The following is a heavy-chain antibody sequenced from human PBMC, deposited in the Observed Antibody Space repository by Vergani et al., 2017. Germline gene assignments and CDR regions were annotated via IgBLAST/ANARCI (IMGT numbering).Heavy chain of an antibody. CDR2: IDHTGRP. V-gene: IGHV4-34*01. Sequence: QVQLQQWGGGLLKPSETLSLTCVVNGGSFTSYHWTWIRQSPGEGLEWVVDIDHTGRPDYNPSLKSRLTMSVDKSHTQFSLTLNFVTATDTAIYFCARVNTETNGHLYYYYYMDVWGQGTAVTVS. CDR3: ARVNTETNGHLYYYYYMDV. CDR1: GGSFTSYH. J-gene: IGHJ6*03. D-gene: IGHD4-11*01.